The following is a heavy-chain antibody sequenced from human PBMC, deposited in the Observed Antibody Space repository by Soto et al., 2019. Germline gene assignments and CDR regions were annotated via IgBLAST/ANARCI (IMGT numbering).Heavy chain of an antibody. CDR2: IWYDGSNK. Sequence: GGSLRLSCAASGFTFSSYGMHWVRQAPGKGLEWVAVIWYDGSNKYYVDSVKGRFAISRDDSKNMVYLQMNSLKTEDTGIYYCTTDSYSTMIVVRFDYWGHGTLVTVSS. CDR3: TTDSYSTMIVVRFDY. J-gene: IGHJ4*01. D-gene: IGHD3-22*01. V-gene: IGHV3-33*01. CDR1: GFTFSSYG.